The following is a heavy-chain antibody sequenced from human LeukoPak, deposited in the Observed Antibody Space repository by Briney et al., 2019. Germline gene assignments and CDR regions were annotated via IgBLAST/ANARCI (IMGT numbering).Heavy chain of an antibody. J-gene: IGHJ4*02. D-gene: IGHD2-15*01. CDR1: GFIFTTYS. Sequence: GGSLRLSCAASGFIFTTYSMSWVRQAPGKGLEWVLHIPRSGSSIYYADSVKGRFTISRDNAKSSLYLQMNSPRAEDTAVYYCARTLLYCSGGSCYPTRFDSWGQGTLVTVSS. CDR3: ARTLLYCSGGSCYPTRFDS. V-gene: IGHV3-48*01. CDR2: IPRSGSSI.